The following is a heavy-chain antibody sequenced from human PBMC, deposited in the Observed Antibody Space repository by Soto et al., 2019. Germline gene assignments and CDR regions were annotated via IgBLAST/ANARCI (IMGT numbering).Heavy chain of an antibody. CDR3: ARDSFRFGELNGMDV. V-gene: IGHV1-2*04. J-gene: IGHJ6*02. CDR2: INPNSGGT. Sequence: ASVKVSCKASGYTFTGYYMHWVRQAPGQGLEWMGWINPNSGGTNYAQKFQGWVTMTRDTSISTVYMELSRLRSDDTAVYYCARDSFRFGELNGMDVWGQGTTVTVSS. CDR1: GYTFTGYY. D-gene: IGHD3-10*01.